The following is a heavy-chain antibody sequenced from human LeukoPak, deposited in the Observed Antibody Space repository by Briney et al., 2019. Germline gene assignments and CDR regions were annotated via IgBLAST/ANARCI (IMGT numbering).Heavy chain of an antibody. Sequence: ASVKVSCKVSGYTLTELSMHWVRQAPGKGLEWMGGFDPEDGETIYAQKFQGRVTMTEDTSTDTAYMELSSLRSDDTAVYYCARSPQQLGPFDIWGQGTMVTVSS. D-gene: IGHD6-13*01. J-gene: IGHJ3*02. CDR3: ARSPQQLGPFDI. CDR1: GYTLTELS. CDR2: FDPEDGET. V-gene: IGHV1-24*01.